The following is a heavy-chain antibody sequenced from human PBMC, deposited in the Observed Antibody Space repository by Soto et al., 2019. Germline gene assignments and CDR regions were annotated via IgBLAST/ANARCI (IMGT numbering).Heavy chain of an antibody. J-gene: IGHJ4*02. V-gene: IGHV3-30*04. D-gene: IGHD3-22*01. CDR2: VSYDGSKE. CDR3: AKDTYYHDSSGYYVFDC. CDR1: GFTFSNYA. Sequence: PGGSMRLSCAASGFTFSNYAMHWVRQAPGKGLEWVAGVSYDGSKEYYTESVRGRFTISRDNSRNTLDLQMNSLRAEDTAVYYCAKDTYYHDSSGYYVFDCWGQGTLVTVSS.